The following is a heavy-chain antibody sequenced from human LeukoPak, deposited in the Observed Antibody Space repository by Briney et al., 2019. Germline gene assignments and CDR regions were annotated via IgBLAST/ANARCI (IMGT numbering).Heavy chain of an antibody. Sequence: GGSLRLSCATSGFTFSSSRMSWVRQAPGQGLECVANIKEDGREKYYVDSVKGRFTISRDNAKNSLYLQMSSLRAEDTAVYYCARGGRPDYWGQGTLVTVSS. V-gene: IGHV3-7*01. CDR3: ARGGRPDY. J-gene: IGHJ4*02. CDR2: IKEDGREK. D-gene: IGHD3-10*01. CDR1: GFTFSSSR.